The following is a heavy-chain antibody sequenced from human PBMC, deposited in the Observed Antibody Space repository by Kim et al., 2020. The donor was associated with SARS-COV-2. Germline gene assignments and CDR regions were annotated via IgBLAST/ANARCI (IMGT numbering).Heavy chain of an antibody. Sequence: SETLSLTCAVYGGSFSGYYWSWIRQPPGKGLEWIGEINHSGSTNYNPSLKSRVTISVDTSKNQFSLKLSSVTAADTAVYYCASWGHLAMVTSNYFDYWGQGTLVTVSS. J-gene: IGHJ4*02. CDR1: GGSFSGYY. V-gene: IGHV4-34*01. CDR2: INHSGST. D-gene: IGHD5-18*01. CDR3: ASWGHLAMVTSNYFDY.